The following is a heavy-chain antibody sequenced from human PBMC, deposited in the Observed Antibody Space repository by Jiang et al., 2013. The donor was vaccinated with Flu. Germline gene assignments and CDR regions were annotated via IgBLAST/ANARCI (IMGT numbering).Heavy chain of an antibody. D-gene: IGHD3-3*01. V-gene: IGHV3-11*03. CDR2: ISSSSSYT. CDR3: ARAAARYYDFWSGYSNGYMDV. J-gene: IGHJ6*03. CDR1: GFTFSDYY. Sequence: QLLESGGGLVKPGGSLRLSCAASGFTFSDYYMSWIRQAPGKGLEWVSYISSSSSYTNYADSVKGRFTISRDNAKNSLYLQMNSLRAEDTAVYYCARAAARYYDFWSGYSNGYMDVWGKGTTVTVSS.